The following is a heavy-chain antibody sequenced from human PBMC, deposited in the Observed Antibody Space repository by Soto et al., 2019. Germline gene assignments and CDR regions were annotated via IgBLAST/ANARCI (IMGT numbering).Heavy chain of an antibody. V-gene: IGHV4-30-4*01. J-gene: IGHJ6*02. D-gene: IGHD3-22*01. Sequence: SETLSLTCTVSGGSISSGDYYWSWIRQPPGKGLEWIGYIYYSGSTYYNPSLKSRVTISVDTSKNQFSLKLSSVTAADTAVYYCARWLNAQSDYRYYDIPYGMDVWGQGTTVTVSS. CDR2: IYYSGST. CDR1: GGSISSGDYY. CDR3: ARWLNAQSDYRYYDIPYGMDV.